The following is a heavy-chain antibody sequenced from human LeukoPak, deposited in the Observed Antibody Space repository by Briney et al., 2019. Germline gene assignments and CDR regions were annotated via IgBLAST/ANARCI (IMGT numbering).Heavy chain of an antibody. V-gene: IGHV3-33*01. Sequence: GGSLRLSCAASGFTFSRYGMHWVRQAPGKGLEWVAVIWYDGSNKDYVDSVKGRFTIPRDNSKNTLSLQMNSLRAEDTAVYYCARAIAVAGPYYFDYWGQGTLVTVSS. CDR3: ARAIAVAGPYYFDY. J-gene: IGHJ4*02. CDR2: IWYDGSNK. D-gene: IGHD6-19*01. CDR1: GFTFSRYG.